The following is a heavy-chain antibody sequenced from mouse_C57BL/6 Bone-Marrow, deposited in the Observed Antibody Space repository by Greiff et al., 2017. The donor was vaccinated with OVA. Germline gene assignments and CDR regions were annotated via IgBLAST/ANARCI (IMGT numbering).Heavy chain of an antibody. Sequence: DVMLVESGGGLVQPGGSLKLSCAASGFTFSDYYMYWVRQTPEKRLEWVAYISNGGGSTYYPDTVKGRFTISRDNAKNTLYLQMSRLKSEDTAMYYCARRGYYGYDGDWYFDVWGTGTTVTVSS. CDR3: ARRGYYGYDGDWYFDV. J-gene: IGHJ1*03. V-gene: IGHV5-12*01. D-gene: IGHD2-2*01. CDR1: GFTFSDYY. CDR2: ISNGGGST.